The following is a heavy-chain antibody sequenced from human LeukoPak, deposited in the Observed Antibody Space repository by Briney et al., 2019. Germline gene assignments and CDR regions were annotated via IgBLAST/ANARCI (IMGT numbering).Heavy chain of an antibody. CDR1: GGSISSYY. CDR3: AREGYYYGMDV. CDR2: IYYSGST. J-gene: IGHJ6*02. Sequence: SETLSLTCTVSGGSISSYYWSWIRQPPGKGLEWIGYIYYSGSTNYNPSLKSRVTISVDTSKNQFSLKLSSVTAADTAVYYCAREGYYYGMDVWGQGTTVTVSS. V-gene: IGHV4-59*01.